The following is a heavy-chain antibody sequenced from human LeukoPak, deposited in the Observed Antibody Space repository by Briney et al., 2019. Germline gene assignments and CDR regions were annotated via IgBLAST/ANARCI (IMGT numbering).Heavy chain of an antibody. V-gene: IGHV3-21*01. J-gene: IGHJ6*02. CDR3: ASAERYYDFWRASYYYGMDV. D-gene: IGHD3-3*01. CDR1: GFTFSSYS. Sequence: GGSLRLSCAASGFTFSSYSMNWVRQAPGKGLEGVSSISSSSSYIYYADSVKGRFTISRDNAKNSLYLQMNSLRAEDTAVYYCASAERYYDFWRASYYYGMDVWGQGTTVTVSS. CDR2: ISSSSSYI.